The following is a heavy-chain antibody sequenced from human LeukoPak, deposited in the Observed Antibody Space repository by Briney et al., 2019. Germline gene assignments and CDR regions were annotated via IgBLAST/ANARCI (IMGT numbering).Heavy chain of an antibody. CDR2: ISYDGSNK. Sequence: GGSLRLSCAASGFTFSSYAMHWVRQAPGKGLEWVAVISYDGSNKYYADSVKGRFTISRDNSKNTLYLQMNSLRAEDTAVYYCARGSYYDFWSGYYQRYYFDYWGQGTLVTVSS. CDR3: ARGSYYDFWSGYYQRYYFDY. J-gene: IGHJ4*02. D-gene: IGHD3-3*01. V-gene: IGHV3-30-3*01. CDR1: GFTFSSYA.